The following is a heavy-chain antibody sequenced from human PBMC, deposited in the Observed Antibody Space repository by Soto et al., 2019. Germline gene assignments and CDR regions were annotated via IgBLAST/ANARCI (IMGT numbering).Heavy chain of an antibody. CDR1: GFTFSSYG. D-gene: IGHD4-17*01. Sequence: GXSLRLSCAASGFTFSSYGXHWVRQAPGKGLEWVAVIWYDGSNKYYTDSVKGRFTISRDNSKNTLYLQMNSLRAEDTAVYYCARDWDTYGDYVQFVDYWGQGTLVTVSS. CDR2: IWYDGSNK. CDR3: ARDWDTYGDYVQFVDY. J-gene: IGHJ4*02. V-gene: IGHV3-33*01.